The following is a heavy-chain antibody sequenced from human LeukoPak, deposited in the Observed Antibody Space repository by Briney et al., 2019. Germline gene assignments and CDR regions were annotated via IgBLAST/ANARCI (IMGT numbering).Heavy chain of an antibody. V-gene: IGHV4-59*01. CDR2: IHLSWST. Sequence: SETPSLTCSVSGGSLSGYYLSWIRRSPGKRLEYIGYIHLSWSTMYNPSLTTRVTMSMDTSKNQFSLKLNPLTAADTAIYYCARLGFGDLLSHYYYYIAVWGKGTTVTVSS. J-gene: IGHJ6*03. CDR3: ARLGFGDLLSHYYYYIAV. D-gene: IGHD3-10*01. CDR1: GGSLSGYY.